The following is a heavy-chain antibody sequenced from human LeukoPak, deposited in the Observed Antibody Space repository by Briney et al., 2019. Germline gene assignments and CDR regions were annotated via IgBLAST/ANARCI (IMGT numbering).Heavy chain of an antibody. J-gene: IGHJ6*03. CDR2: IYYSGST. CDR3: ARDPGGYYDFWSGYLSATMDV. CDR1: GYSISGGYY. V-gene: IGHV4-38-2*02. Sequence: SETLSLTCAVSGYSISGGYYWGWIRQPPGKGLEWIGSIYYSGSTYYNPSLKSRVTISVDTSKNQFSLKLSSVTAADTAVYYCARDPGGYYDFWSGYLSATMDVWGKGTTVTASS. D-gene: IGHD3-3*01.